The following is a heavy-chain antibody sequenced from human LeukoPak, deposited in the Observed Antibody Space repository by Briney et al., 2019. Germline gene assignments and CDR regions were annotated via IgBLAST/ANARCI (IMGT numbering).Heavy chain of an antibody. D-gene: IGHD3-10*01. V-gene: IGHV3-30*02. CDR2: IGYDGRNK. Sequence: GGSLRLSCAASGFTFSSYWMSWVRQAPGKGLEWVTFIGYDGRNKYYADSVKGRFTISRDNSKNTLYLQMNSLRAEDTAVYYCAKDNAYYYADYWGQGTLVTVSS. J-gene: IGHJ4*02. CDR1: GFTFSSYW. CDR3: AKDNAYYYADY.